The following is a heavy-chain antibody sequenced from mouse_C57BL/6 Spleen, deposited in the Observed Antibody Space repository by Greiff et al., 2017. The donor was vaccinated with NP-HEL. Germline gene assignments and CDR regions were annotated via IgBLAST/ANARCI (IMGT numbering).Heavy chain of an antibody. D-gene: IGHD2-2*01. CDR1: GYSITSGYY. V-gene: IGHV3-6*01. CDR2: ISYDGSN. CDR3: ARETTMVTTGDYFDY. J-gene: IGHJ2*01. Sequence: EVKLMESGPGLVKPSQSLSLTCSVTGYSITSGYYWNWIRQFPGNKLEWMGYISYDGSNNYNPSLKNRISITRDTSKNQFFLKLNSVTTEDTATYYCARETTMVTTGDYFDYWGQGTTLTVSS.